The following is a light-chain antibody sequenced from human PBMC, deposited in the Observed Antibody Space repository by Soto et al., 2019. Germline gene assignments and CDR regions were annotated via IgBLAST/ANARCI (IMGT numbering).Light chain of an antibody. CDR3: QQYNSWPPIT. J-gene: IGKJ5*01. CDR2: DAS. Sequence: EVVMTQSPATLSVSPGERATPSCRASESVSRNLAWYQQKPGQAPRLLIYDASTRATGIPDRFSGGGSGTEFTLTISSLQSEDFVVYYCQQYNSWPPITFGQGTRLE. V-gene: IGKV3-15*01. CDR1: ESVSRN.